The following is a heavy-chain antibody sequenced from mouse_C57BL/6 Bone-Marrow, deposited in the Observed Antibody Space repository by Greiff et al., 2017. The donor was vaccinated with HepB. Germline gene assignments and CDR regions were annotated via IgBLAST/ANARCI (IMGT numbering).Heavy chain of an antibody. V-gene: IGHV3-1*01. CDR3: ARDYDYGAMDY. D-gene: IGHD2-4*01. CDR2: ISYSGST. Sequence: DVKLQESGPGMVKPSQSLSLTCTVTGYSITSGYDWHWIRHFPGNKLEWMGYISYSGSTNYNPSLKSRISITHDTSKNHFFLKLNSVTTEDTATYYCARDYDYGAMDYWGQGTSVTVSS. J-gene: IGHJ4*01. CDR1: GYSITSGYD.